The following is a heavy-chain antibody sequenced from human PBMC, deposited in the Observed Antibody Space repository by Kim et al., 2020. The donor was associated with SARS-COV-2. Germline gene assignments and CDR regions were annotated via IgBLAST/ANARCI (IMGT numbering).Heavy chain of an antibody. Sequence: GGSLRLYCAASGFTFSNYWMHWVRQAPGKGLVWVSRIDPEGTRTDYADSVKGRFTISRDSPKNTLYLQMNSLRAEDTAVYYCVRVIRGFDPWGQGTLVTVAS. CDR1: GFTFSNYW. J-gene: IGHJ5*02. D-gene: IGHD3-3*02. CDR2: IDPEGTRT. V-gene: IGHV3-74*01. CDR3: VRVIRGFDP.